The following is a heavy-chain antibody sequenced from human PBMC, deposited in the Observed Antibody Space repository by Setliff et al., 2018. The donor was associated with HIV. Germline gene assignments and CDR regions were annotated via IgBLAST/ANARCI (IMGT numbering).Heavy chain of an antibody. D-gene: IGHD3-22*01. J-gene: IGHJ6*03. Sequence: SETLSLTCAVYGGSFSGYYWTWIRQSPGKGLAWNGQINHSGSTNCNPSLKSRVSISTDTSKNQFSLKLSSVTAADTAVYYCARDIGGYWDYHYYMDVWGKGTTVTVSS. CDR1: GGSFSGYY. CDR2: INHSGST. CDR3: ARDIGGYWDYHYYMDV. V-gene: IGHV4-34*01.